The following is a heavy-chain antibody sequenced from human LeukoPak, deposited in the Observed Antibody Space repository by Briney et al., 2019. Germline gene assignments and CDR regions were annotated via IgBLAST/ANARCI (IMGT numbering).Heavy chain of an antibody. CDR3: ARNKYCDSTSCSNWFDP. D-gene: IGHD2-2*01. J-gene: IGHJ5*02. CDR1: GGSLSSYH. V-gene: IGHV4-4*07. CDR2: IYTSGGT. Sequence: SETLSLTCTVSGGSLSSYHWSWIRQPAGKGLEWIGRIYTSGGTNYNPSLKSRVTMSVVTSKNQFSLRLTSVTAADTALYYCARNKYCDSTSCSNWFDPWGQGTLVTVSS.